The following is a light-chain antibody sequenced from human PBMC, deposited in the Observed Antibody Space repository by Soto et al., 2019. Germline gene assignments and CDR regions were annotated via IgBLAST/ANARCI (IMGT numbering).Light chain of an antibody. Sequence: ALTQPPSASGSPGQSVAISCTGTSSDVGGYNYVSWYQQHPGKAPKLMIYEVNKRLSGVPDRFSGSKSGNTASLTVSGLQAEDEADYYCSSYAGSSNVFGTGTKVTVL. CDR1: SSDVGGYNY. V-gene: IGLV2-8*01. CDR3: SSYAGSSNV. J-gene: IGLJ1*01. CDR2: EVN.